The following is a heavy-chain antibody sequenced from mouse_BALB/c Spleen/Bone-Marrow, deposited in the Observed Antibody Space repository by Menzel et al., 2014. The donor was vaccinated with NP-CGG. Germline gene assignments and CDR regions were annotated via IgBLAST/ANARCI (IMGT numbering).Heavy chain of an antibody. CDR1: GFSLISYG. D-gene: IGHD2-4*01. CDR3: ARDLYYDYDVGAMGY. V-gene: IGHV2-9*02. Sequence: VQLQQSGPGLEESSQSLSISCTVSGFSLISYGVHWIRQRPGKGLEWLGAIWPGGSTNYNSALMSRLSISKDNSKSQVFLKMNSLQSDDTAMYYCARDLYYDYDVGAMGYWGQGTSVTVSS. J-gene: IGHJ4*01. CDR2: IWPGGST.